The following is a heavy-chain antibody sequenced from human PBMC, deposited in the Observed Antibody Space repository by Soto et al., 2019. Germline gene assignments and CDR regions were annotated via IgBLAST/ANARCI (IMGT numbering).Heavy chain of an antibody. Sequence: QVQLQESGPGLVKTSQTLSLTCTVSGGSISSGGYYWSWIRQHPGKGLEWIGYIYYSGGTYYNPSLKSRVTVSVDTSKHQFSLKMSSVTAADTTVYYCARELKGQLELRDSPGGPIDYWCQGTLVTVSS. CDR2: IYYSGGT. J-gene: IGHJ4*02. CDR1: GGSISSGGYY. CDR3: ARELKGQLELRDSPGGPIDY. D-gene: IGHD1-7*01. V-gene: IGHV4-31*03.